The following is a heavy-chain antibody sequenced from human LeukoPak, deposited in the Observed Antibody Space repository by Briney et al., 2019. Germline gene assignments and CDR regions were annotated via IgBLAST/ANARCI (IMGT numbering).Heavy chain of an antibody. V-gene: IGHV1-2*02. Sequence: ASVKVSCKASGYTFTAYYIHWVRPAPGQGLEWMGWFNLNCGGTNYAQEFPGRVTMTRDTSISTAYMELSRLRSDDTAVYYCAKDRYGDYGPFDNWGQGTTATVSS. CDR2: FNLNCGGT. D-gene: IGHD4-17*01. J-gene: IGHJ3*02. CDR3: AKDRYGDYGPFDN. CDR1: GYTFTAYY.